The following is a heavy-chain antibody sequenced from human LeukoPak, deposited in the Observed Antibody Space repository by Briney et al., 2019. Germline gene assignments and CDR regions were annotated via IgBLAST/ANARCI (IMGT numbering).Heavy chain of an antibody. CDR2: INPNSGGT. CDR3: GRGDYYGTGMDV. D-gene: IGHD3-10*01. CDR1: GYTFTGYY. V-gene: IGHV1-2*02. Sequence: ASVKVSCKASGYTFTGYYMHWVRQAPGQGLEWMGWINPNSGGTNYAQKFQGRVTMTRDTSISTAYMELSRLRSDDTAVYYCGRGDYYGTGMDVWGQGTTVTVSS. J-gene: IGHJ6*02.